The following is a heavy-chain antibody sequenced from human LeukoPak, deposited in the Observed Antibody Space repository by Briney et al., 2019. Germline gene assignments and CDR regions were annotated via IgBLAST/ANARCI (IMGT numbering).Heavy chain of an antibody. CDR2: INSDGSST. J-gene: IGHJ6*03. Sequence: GGSLRLSCAASGFTFSSYWMHWVRQAPGKGLVWVSRINSDGSSTSYADSVKGRFTISRDNAKNTLYLQMNSLRAEDTAVYYCARDLADSGYDYHYYYYMDVWGKGTTVTVSS. V-gene: IGHV3-74*01. CDR3: ARDLADSGYDYHYYYYMDV. D-gene: IGHD5-12*01. CDR1: GFTFSSYW.